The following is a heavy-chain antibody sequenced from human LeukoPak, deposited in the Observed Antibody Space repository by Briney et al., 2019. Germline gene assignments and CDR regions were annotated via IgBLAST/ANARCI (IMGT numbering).Heavy chain of an antibody. CDR3: ARVLGSSWYSYFQH. J-gene: IGHJ1*01. Sequence: GGSLRLSCAASGFTFSDYYMSWIRQAPGKGLEWVSYISSSGSTIYYADSVKGRFTISRDNAKNSLYPQMNSLRAEDTAVYYCARVLGSSWYSYFQHWGQGTLVTVSS. D-gene: IGHD6-13*01. V-gene: IGHV3-11*01. CDR2: ISSSGSTI. CDR1: GFTFSDYY.